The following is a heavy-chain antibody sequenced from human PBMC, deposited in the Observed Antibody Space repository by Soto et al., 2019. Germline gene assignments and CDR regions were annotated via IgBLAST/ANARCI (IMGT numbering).Heavy chain of an antibody. CDR1: GGSISSSSYY. Sequence: PSETLSLTCTVSGGSISSSSYYWGWIRQPPGKGLEWIGSIYYSGSTYYNPSLKSRVTISVDTSKNQFSLKLSSVTAADTAVYYCASSRWWYLDYWGQGTVVTVSS. J-gene: IGHJ4*02. CDR3: ASSRWWYLDY. V-gene: IGHV4-39*01. D-gene: IGHD6-19*01. CDR2: IYYSGST.